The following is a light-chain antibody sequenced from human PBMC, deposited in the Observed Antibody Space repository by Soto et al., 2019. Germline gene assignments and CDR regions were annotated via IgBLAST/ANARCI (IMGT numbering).Light chain of an antibody. Sequence: DIQMTQSPSTLSASLGDRVTITCRASQSISGWLAWYQQKPGKAPKLLMYDASTLESGVPSRFSGSGSGTEFTLTISSLQPDDFATYYCQQYKTYPLTFGPGTKVDIK. CDR3: QQYKTYPLT. V-gene: IGKV1-5*01. CDR2: DAS. J-gene: IGKJ3*01. CDR1: QSISGW.